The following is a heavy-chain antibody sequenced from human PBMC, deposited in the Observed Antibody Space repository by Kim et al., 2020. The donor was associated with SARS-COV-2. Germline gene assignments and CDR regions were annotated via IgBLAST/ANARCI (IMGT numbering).Heavy chain of an antibody. V-gene: IGHV6-1*01. CDR3: ARNNFFDY. CDR2: TWYY. Sequence: TWYYDYAFSVNSRITINPDTSKNQFSLQLNSVTPEDTAVYYCARNNFFDYWGQGTLVTVSS. J-gene: IGHJ4*02.